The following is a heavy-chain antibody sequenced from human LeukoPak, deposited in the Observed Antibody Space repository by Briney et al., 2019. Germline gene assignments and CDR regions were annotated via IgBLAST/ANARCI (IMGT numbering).Heavy chain of an antibody. J-gene: IGHJ4*02. V-gene: IGHV3-64*04. D-gene: IGHD3-3*01. CDR3: AKVGFSEMEWLLYSDH. CDR2: ISSNGGST. Sequence: HTGGSLRLSCSASGFTFSSYAMHWVRQAPGKGLEYVSAISSNGGSTYYADSVKGRFTISRDNSKNTLYLQMNSLRAEDTAVYYCAKVGFSEMEWLLYSDHWGQGTLVTVSS. CDR1: GFTFSSYA.